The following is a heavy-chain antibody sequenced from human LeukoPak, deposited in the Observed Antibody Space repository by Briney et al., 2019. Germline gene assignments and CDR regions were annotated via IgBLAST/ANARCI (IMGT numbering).Heavy chain of an antibody. CDR2: INPNSGGT. D-gene: IGHD3-22*01. J-gene: IGHJ4*02. CDR1: GYTFTGYY. Sequence: ASVKVSCKASGYTFTGYYMHWVRQAPGQGLEWMGRINPNSGGTNYAQKFQGRVTMTRDTSISTAYMELRSLRSDDTAVYYCASWYYYDSSGSYYFDYWGQGTLVTVSS. CDR3: ASWYYYDSSGSYYFDY. V-gene: IGHV1-2*06.